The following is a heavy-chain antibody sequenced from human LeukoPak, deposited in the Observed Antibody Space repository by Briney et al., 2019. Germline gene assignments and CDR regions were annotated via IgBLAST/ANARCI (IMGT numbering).Heavy chain of an antibody. J-gene: IGHJ4*02. CDR2: INHSGST. CDR3: ARSPPQLRRFDY. V-gene: IGHV4-34*01. D-gene: IGHD3-10*01. Sequence: SETLSLTCAVYGGSFSGCYWSWIRQPPGKGLEWIGEINHSGSTNYNPSLKSRVTISVDTSKNQFSLKLSSVTAADTAVYYCARSPPQLRRFDYWGQGTLVTVSS. CDR1: GGSFSGCY.